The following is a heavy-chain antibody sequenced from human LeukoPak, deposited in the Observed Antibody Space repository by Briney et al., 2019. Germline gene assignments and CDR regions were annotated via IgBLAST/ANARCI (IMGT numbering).Heavy chain of an antibody. J-gene: IGHJ4*02. CDR1: GFTYSNYA. D-gene: IGHD6-19*01. V-gene: IGHV3-23*01. CDR2: ISSGGGTT. Sequence: GGSLRFSCAASGFTYSNYAMNWVRQAPGKGLEWGSGISSGGGTTYYADSVKGRFIISRDNSKNTLYLQMDSLRAEDTAVYYCTKAGIAVPATPDYWGQGTLVTVSS. CDR3: TKAGIAVPATPDY.